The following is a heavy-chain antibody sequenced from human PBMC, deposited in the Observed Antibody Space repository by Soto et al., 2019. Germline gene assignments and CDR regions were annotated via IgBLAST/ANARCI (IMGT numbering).Heavy chain of an antibody. CDR3: ARSSGDDFFYYGMDV. J-gene: IGHJ6*02. V-gene: IGHV4-59*10. CDR2: VYARGAT. D-gene: IGHD4-17*01. Sequence: SETLSLTCSVSGASITSHYWNWIRQSAGEGLQWIGRVYARGATNYNPSLKSRVTISGDTSKNQFSLKLTSVTAADTAVYYCARSSGDDFFYYGMDVWGHGTTVTV. CDR1: GASITSHY.